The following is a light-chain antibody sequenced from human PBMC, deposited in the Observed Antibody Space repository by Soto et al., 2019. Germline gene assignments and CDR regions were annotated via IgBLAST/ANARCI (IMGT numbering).Light chain of an antibody. Sequence: DIVMTQSPASLSVSPGEGVTLSCRASQSVGNDLAWYQQIAGQAPRLLIYGASTRATGVPAPFSGSGSGTDFNLTISTLQSEDFAVYYCQQDYNWPPAWTFGQGTRVDIK. CDR1: QSVGND. J-gene: IGKJ1*01. CDR3: QQDYNWPPAWT. CDR2: GAS. V-gene: IGKV3-15*01.